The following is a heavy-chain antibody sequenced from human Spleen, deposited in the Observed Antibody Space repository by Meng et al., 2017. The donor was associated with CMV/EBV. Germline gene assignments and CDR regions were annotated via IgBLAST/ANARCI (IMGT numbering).Heavy chain of an antibody. Sequence: SCNASGSPFTVHSFHWVRQAPGQGLEWMGLINPGSRGTSSAQRFQGRVAMTTDTSIGAAYMELSRLISDDTAVYYCASGCCGWSPVYWGQGTLVTVSS. CDR1: GSPFTVHS. J-gene: IGHJ1*01. CDR3: ASGCCGWSPVY. CDR2: INPGSRGT. V-gene: IGHV1-2*06. D-gene: IGHD6-19*01.